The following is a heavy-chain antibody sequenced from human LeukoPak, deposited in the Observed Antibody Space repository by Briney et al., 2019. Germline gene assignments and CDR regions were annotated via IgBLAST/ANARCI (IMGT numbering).Heavy chain of an antibody. CDR1: GYSFTNYW. Sequence: GESLKISCKGSGYSFTNYWIVWVRQMPGKGLEWMGIIYPGDSETRYSPSFQGQVTISADNSINTAYLQWSGLKASDTAMYYCARIFRGGRSPQGWFDPWGQGTLVTVSS. D-gene: IGHD3-9*01. CDR2: IYPGDSET. CDR3: ARIFRGGRSPQGWFDP. J-gene: IGHJ5*02. V-gene: IGHV5-51*01.